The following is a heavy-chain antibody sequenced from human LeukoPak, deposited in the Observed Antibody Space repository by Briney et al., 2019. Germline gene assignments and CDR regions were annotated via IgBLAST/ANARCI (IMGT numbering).Heavy chain of an antibody. J-gene: IGHJ4*02. CDR2: INPNSGGT. D-gene: IGHD4-23*01. CDR3: ARVMEYGGNPQPIDY. V-gene: IGHV1-2*02. CDR1: GYTFTGYY. Sequence: ASVKVSCKASGYTFTGYYMHWVRQAPGQGLEWMGWINPNSGGTNYAQKFQGRVTMTRDTSISTAYMELSRLRSDDTAVYYCARVMEYGGNPQPIDYWGQGTLVTVSS.